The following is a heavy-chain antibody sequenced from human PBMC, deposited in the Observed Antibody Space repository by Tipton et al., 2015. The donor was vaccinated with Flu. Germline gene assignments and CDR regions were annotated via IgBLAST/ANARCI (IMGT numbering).Heavy chain of an antibody. D-gene: IGHD7-27*01. V-gene: IGHV4-59*01. CDR1: GGSISSYY. CDR3: ARGPTGAPTDY. J-gene: IGHJ4*02. CDR2: IYYSGST. Sequence: TLSLTCTVSGGSISSYYWSWIRQPPGKGLEWIGYIYYSGSTNYNPSLKSRVTISVDTSTNQFSLKLSSVTAADTAVYYCARGPTGAPTDYWGQGTLVTVSS.